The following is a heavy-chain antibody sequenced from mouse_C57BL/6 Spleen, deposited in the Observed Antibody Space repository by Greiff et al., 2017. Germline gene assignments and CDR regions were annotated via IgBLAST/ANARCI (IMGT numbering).Heavy chain of an antibody. J-gene: IGHJ4*01. CDR1: GFTFSSYG. D-gene: IGHD2-1*01. CDR3: ARLSGNYDYYAMDY. CDR2: ISSGGSYT. V-gene: IGHV5-6*01. Sequence: EVQVVESGGDLVKPGGSLKLSCAASGFTFSSYGMSWVRQTPDKRLEWVATISSGGSYTYYPDSVKGRFTISRDNAKNTLYLQMSSLKSEDTAMYYCARLSGNYDYYAMDYWGQGTSVTVSS.